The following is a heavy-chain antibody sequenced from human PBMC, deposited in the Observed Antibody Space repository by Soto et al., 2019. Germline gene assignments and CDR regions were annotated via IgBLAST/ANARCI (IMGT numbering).Heavy chain of an antibody. CDR2: IYWDDDK. Sequence: QITLKESGPTLVKPTQTLTLTCTFSGFSLSTSGVGVGWIRQPPGKALEWLALIYWDDDKRYSPSLTSRLTXXXXXXXXXXXXXXXXXXXXXXXXXXXXXXXXXXXXXXMDVWGQGTTVTVSS. V-gene: IGHV2-5*02. CDR1: GFSLSTSGVG. J-gene: IGHJ6*02. CDR3: XXXXXXXXXXXMDV.